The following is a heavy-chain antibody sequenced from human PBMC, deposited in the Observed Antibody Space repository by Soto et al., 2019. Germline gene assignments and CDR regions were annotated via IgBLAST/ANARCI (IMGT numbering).Heavy chain of an antibody. Sequence: GGSLRLSCVSSVFTFSSYPMHWPRQTPGKWLEWLTVLSFDGKVKHYADSVEGRFTISRDISKNTLYLQMNSLRGEDTAVYYCARDTLRESPDYFDDWGEGTLVIV. V-gene: IGHV3-30*04. J-gene: IGHJ4*02. CDR3: ARDTLRESPDYFDD. CDR2: LSFDGKVK. CDR1: VFTFSSYP.